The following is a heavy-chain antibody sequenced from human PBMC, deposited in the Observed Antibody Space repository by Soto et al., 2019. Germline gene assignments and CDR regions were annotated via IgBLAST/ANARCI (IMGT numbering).Heavy chain of an antibody. D-gene: IGHD6-6*01. CDR1: GGSISSSSYY. V-gene: IGHV4-39*01. J-gene: IGHJ5*02. Sequence: QLQLQESGPGLVKPSETLSLTCTVSGGSISSSSYYWGWIRQPPGKGLEWIGSIYYSGSTYYNPSLKSRVTISVDTSKNQFSLKLSSVTGADTAVYYCARPRFEYSSSSAWFDPWGQGTLVTVSS. CDR3: ARPRFEYSSSSAWFDP. CDR2: IYYSGST.